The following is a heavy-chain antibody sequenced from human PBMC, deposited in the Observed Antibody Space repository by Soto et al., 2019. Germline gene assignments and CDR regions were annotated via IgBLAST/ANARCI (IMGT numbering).Heavy chain of an antibody. CDR2: IIPIFGTA. Sequence: QVQLVQSGAEVKKPGSSVKVSCKASGGTFSSYAISWVRQAPGQGLEWMGGIIPIFGTANYAQKFQGRVTFTADESTSIAYMELRSLRSEDRAVYFCSSGRGGGGDWAQGTLVTVAS. CDR1: GGTFSSYA. D-gene: IGHD3-10*01. J-gene: IGHJ1*01. CDR3: SSGRGGGGD. V-gene: IGHV1-69*12.